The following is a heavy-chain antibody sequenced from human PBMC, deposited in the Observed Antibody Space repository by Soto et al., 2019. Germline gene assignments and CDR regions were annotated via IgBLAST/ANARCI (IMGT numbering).Heavy chain of an antibody. V-gene: IGHV4-34*01. CDR3: ARGPGGVKYCSSTSCYRNYFDY. J-gene: IGHJ4*02. CDR2: INHSGST. D-gene: IGHD2-2*01. CDR1: GGSFSGYY. Sequence: QVQLQQWGAGLLKPSETLSLTCAVYGGSFSGYYWSWIRQPPGQGLEWIGEINHSGSTNYNPSLKSRVTISVDPSKNQFSLKLSSVTAADTAVYYCARGPGGVKYCSSTSCYRNYFDYWGPGTLVTVSS.